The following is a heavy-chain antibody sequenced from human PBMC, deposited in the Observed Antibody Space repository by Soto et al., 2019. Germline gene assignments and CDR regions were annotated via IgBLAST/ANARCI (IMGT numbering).Heavy chain of an antibody. CDR2: INPNSGGT. CDR3: ARVDYDILTGYYTLFDY. J-gene: IGHJ4*02. CDR1: GYTFTGYY. D-gene: IGHD3-9*01. V-gene: IGHV1-2*02. Sequence: EASVKVSCKASGYTFTGYYMHWVRQAPGQGLEWMGWINPNSGGTNYAQKFQGRVTMTRDTSISTAYMELSRLRSDDTAVYYCARVDYDILTGYYTLFDYWGQGTLVTVSS.